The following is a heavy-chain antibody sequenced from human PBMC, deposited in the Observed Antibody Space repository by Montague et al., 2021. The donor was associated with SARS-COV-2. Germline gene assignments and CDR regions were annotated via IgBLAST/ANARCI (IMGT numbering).Heavy chain of an antibody. J-gene: IGHJ5*02. D-gene: IGHD4-17*01. Sequence: PALVKPTQTLTLTCTFSGFSLNTGGEGVGWVRQPPGKALEWLALIYWDDDKRYSPSLKSRSTISKDTTKNEVVLTVANMDPVDTATYYCARYGDYGSWFDPWGQGTQVTVSS. CDR1: GFSLNTGGEG. CDR3: ARYGDYGSWFDP. V-gene: IGHV2-5*02. CDR2: IYWDDDK.